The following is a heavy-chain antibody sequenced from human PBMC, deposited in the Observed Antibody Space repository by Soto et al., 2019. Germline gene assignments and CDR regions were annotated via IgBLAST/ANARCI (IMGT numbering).Heavy chain of an antibody. V-gene: IGHV5-51*01. Sequence: GESLKISCKGSGYSFTSYWIGWVRQMPGKGLEWMGIIYPGDSDTRYSPSFQGQVTISADKSISTAYLQWSSLKASDTAMYYCARHRTRGVGCGGDCSRAWFDPWGQGTLVTVSS. CDR3: ARHRTRGVGCGGDCSRAWFDP. D-gene: IGHD2-21*02. CDR1: GYSFTSYW. CDR2: IYPGDSDT. J-gene: IGHJ5*02.